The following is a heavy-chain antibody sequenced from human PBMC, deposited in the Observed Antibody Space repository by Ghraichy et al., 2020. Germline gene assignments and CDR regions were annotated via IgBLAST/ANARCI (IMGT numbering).Heavy chain of an antibody. D-gene: IGHD1-1*01. Sequence: GGSLRLSCAASGFTVRSNYMTWVRQAPGKGLEWVSVIYSGGSTYYADSVKGRFTISRDNSNNTIYLQMNSLRAEDTAVYYCANGRSLFDPWGQGTLVTVSS. CDR1: GFTVRSNY. V-gene: IGHV3-66*01. CDR2: IYSGGST. CDR3: ANGRSLFDP. J-gene: IGHJ5*02.